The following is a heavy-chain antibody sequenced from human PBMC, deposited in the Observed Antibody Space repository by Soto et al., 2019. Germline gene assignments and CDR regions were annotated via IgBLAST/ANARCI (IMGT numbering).Heavy chain of an antibody. CDR2: ISYDGSNK. Sequence: PGGSLRLSCAASGFPFNSYGMHWVRQAPGKGLEWVAVISYDGSNKYYADSVKGRFTISRDNSKNTLYLQMNSLRAEDTAVYYCAKQAAAAAFDIWGQGTMVTVSS. J-gene: IGHJ3*02. CDR1: GFPFNSYG. CDR3: AKQAAAAAFDI. D-gene: IGHD6-13*01. V-gene: IGHV3-30*18.